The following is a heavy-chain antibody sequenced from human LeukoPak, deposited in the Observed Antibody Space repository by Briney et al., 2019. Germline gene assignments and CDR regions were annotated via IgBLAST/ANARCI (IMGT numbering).Heavy chain of an antibody. D-gene: IGHD4-23*01. Sequence: SETLSLTCAVYGGSFSGYYWSWIRQPPGKGLEWSGEINHSGSTNYNPSLKSRVTISVDTSKNQFSLKLSSVTAADTAVYYCARGGGAQFDPWGQGTLVTVSS. CDR1: GGSFSGYY. CDR3: ARGGGAQFDP. J-gene: IGHJ5*02. CDR2: INHSGST. V-gene: IGHV4-34*01.